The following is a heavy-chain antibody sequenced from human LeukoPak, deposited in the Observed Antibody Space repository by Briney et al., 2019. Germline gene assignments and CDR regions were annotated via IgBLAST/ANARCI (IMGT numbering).Heavy chain of an antibody. CDR2: IYYSGST. D-gene: IGHD3-22*01. J-gene: IGHJ4*02. V-gene: IGHV4-39*01. Sequence: IPSETLSLTGTVSGGSISSSSYYWGWIRQPPGKGLEWIGSIYYSGSTYYNPSLKSRVTISVDTSKNQFSLNLSSVTAADTAVYYCARLYYDSSGYYQICYFDYWGQGTLVTVSS. CDR3: ARLYYDSSGYYQICYFDY. CDR1: GGSISSSSYY.